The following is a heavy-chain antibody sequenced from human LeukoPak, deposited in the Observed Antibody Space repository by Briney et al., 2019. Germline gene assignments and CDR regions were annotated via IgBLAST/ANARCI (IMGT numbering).Heavy chain of an antibody. D-gene: IGHD6-13*01. CDR1: GFTFSSYA. J-gene: IGHJ5*02. CDR3: AKDPLVPAAVDWFDP. CDR2: ISGSGGST. V-gene: IGHV3-23*01. Sequence: GGSLRLSCAASGFTFSSYAMRWVRQAPGKGLEWVSAISGSGGSTYYADSVKGRFTISRDNSKNTLYLQMNSLRAEDTAVYYCAKDPLVPAAVDWFDPWGQGTLVTVSS.